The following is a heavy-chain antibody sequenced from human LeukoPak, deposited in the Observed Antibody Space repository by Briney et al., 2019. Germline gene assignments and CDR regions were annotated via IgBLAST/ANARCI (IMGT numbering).Heavy chain of an antibody. D-gene: IGHD5-18*01. CDR1: GGSISSGGYS. V-gene: IGHV4-30-2*01. J-gene: IGHJ4*02. CDR3: ARGVTPVYFDY. CDR2: IYHSGST. Sequence: PSETLSLTCAVSGGSISSGGYSWGWIRQPPGKGLEWIGYIYHSGSTYYNPSLKSRVTISVDRSKNQFSLRLSSVTAADTAVYYCARGVTPVYFDYWGQGTLVTVSS.